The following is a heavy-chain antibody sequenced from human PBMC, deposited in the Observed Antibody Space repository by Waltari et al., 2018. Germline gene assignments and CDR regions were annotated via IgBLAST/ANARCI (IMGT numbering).Heavy chain of an antibody. Sequence: QVQLQETGPGLTKPSETLSLTCFVSGASVSSYYWNWIRQPAGKGLQWIGNIYPNGTTHYNPSLRSRVSMSADTTKNQFSLELTSVTAAVTAVYFCARGRAMLDYWGQGTLVTVSS. CDR2: IYPNGTT. CDR3: ARGRAMLDY. J-gene: IGHJ4*02. CDR1: GASVSSYY. V-gene: IGHV4-4*07.